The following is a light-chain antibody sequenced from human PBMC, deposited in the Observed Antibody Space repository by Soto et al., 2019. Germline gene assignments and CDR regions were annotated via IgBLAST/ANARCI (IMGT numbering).Light chain of an antibody. CDR1: SSDVGGYNY. CDR3: SSYTSSSTLLYV. CDR2: EVT. V-gene: IGLV2-14*01. Sequence: QSALTQPASVSGSPGQSITISCTGTSSDVGGYNYVAWYQQHPGKAPKLMIYEVTNRPSGVSNRFSGSKSGNTASLTISGLQAEDEADYDCSSYTSSSTLLYVFGTGTKLTVL. J-gene: IGLJ1*01.